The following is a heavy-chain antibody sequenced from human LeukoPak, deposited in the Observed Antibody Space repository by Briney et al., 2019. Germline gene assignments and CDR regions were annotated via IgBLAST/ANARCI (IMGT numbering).Heavy chain of an antibody. CDR2: TYYRSKLYN. V-gene: IGHV6-1*01. D-gene: IGHD1-26*01. J-gene: IGHJ4*02. CDR3: ARGGGSYYGGLDS. CDR1: GDSVSSNSAA. Sequence: SQTLSLTCAISGDSVSSNSAAWNWIRQSPSRGLEWLGRTYYRSKLYNDDAGSVKSRISINPDTSKTQFSLQLNSVTPEDTAVYYCARGGGSYYGGLDSWGQGNLVTVSS.